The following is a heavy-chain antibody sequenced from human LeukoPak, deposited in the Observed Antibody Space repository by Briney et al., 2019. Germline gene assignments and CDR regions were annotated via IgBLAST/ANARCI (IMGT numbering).Heavy chain of an antibody. Sequence: SETLSLTCTVSGGSISSYYWSWIRQPPGKGLEWIGYIYYSGSTNYNPSLKSRVTISVDTSKNQFSLKLSSVTAADTAVYYCARGIGSGSYRAGVWFDPWGQGTLVTVSS. D-gene: IGHD1-26*01. J-gene: IGHJ5*02. CDR3: ARGIGSGSYRAGVWFDP. V-gene: IGHV4-59*01. CDR2: IYYSGST. CDR1: GGSISSYY.